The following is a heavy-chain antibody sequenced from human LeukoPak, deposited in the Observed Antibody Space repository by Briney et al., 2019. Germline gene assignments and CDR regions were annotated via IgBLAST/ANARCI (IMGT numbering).Heavy chain of an antibody. D-gene: IGHD5-18*01. CDR1: AFTFSDYT. CDR3: AKRGEERGYSYGYYFDY. CDR2: FSSTGTYI. Sequence: GGSLRLSCAASAFTFSDYTMNWVRQAPGKGLEWVSSFSSTGTYIYYADSVKGRFTISRDTAKNSLYLQMNSLRAEDTAVYYCAKRGEERGYSYGYYFDYWGQGTLVTVSS. J-gene: IGHJ4*02. V-gene: IGHV3-21*04.